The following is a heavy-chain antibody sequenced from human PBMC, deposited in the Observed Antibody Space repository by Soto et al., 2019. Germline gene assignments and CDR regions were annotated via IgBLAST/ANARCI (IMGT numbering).Heavy chain of an antibody. D-gene: IGHD1-26*01. CDR1: GFTFSSYA. Sequence: PGGSLRLSCAASGFTFSSYAMSWVRQAPGKGLEWVSAISGSGGSTYYADSVKGRFTISRDNSKNTLYLQMNSLRAEDTAVYYCAKGYRSGWELLTNPHYYYYGMDVWGQGTTVTVSS. V-gene: IGHV3-23*01. CDR3: AKGYRSGWELLTNPHYYYYGMDV. CDR2: ISGSGGST. J-gene: IGHJ6*02.